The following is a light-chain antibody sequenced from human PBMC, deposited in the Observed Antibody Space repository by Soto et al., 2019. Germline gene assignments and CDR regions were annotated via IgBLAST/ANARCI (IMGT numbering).Light chain of an antibody. CDR1: SSDVGGYNY. CDR2: EVS. V-gene: IGLV2-14*01. CDR3: ISYTGSSSPDV. Sequence: QSVLTQPASVSESPGQSITISCTGNSSDVGGYNYVSWYQQHPGKAPKLMIYEVSNRPSGVSNRFSGSKSGNTASLTISGLQAEDEADYYCISYTGSSSPDVFGTGTKLTVL. J-gene: IGLJ1*01.